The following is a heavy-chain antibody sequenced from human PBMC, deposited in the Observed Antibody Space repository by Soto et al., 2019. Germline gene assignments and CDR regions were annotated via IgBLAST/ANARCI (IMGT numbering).Heavy chain of an antibody. CDR3: ATVFDF. Sequence: EEQLVESGGGLVQPGESLRLSCAASGFTFSGHWIQWVRQAPGKGLEWVSRIETDGSGTSYADSVKGRFTISTDNAKNTVYLQMNSLRAEDTAVYYCATVFDFWGQGTLVTVSS. J-gene: IGHJ4*02. CDR1: GFTFSGHW. D-gene: IGHD4-17*01. CDR2: IETDGSGT. V-gene: IGHV3-74*01.